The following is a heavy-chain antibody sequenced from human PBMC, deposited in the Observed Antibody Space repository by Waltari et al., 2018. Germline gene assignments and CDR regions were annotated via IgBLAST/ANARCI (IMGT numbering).Heavy chain of an antibody. CDR2: ISSSSSTI. CDR3: ARDYDYSGRAFDY. D-gene: IGHD4-4*01. Sequence: EVQLVESGGGLVQPGGSLRLSCAASGVTFSSYSMNWVRQAPGKGLEWVSYISSSSSTIYYADSVKGRFTISRDNSKNSLYLQMNSLRDEDTAVYYCARDYDYSGRAFDYWGQGTLVTVSS. CDR1: GVTFSSYS. V-gene: IGHV3-48*02. J-gene: IGHJ4*02.